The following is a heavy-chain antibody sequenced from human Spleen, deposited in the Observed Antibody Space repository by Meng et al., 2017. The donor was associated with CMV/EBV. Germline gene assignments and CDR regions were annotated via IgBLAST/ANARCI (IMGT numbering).Heavy chain of an antibody. Sequence: ASVKVSCKASGYTFTSYYIHWVRQAPGQGLEWMGIINPVGGRTDYAQKFQGRVTMTRDKSTSTVYMELSSLRAEDTAVYYCARGGPARVGDFWSGYYALWGQGTLVTVSS. D-gene: IGHD3-3*01. J-gene: IGHJ4*02. CDR2: INPVGGRT. CDR1: GYTFTSYY. CDR3: ARGGPARVGDFWSGYYAL. V-gene: IGHV1-46*01.